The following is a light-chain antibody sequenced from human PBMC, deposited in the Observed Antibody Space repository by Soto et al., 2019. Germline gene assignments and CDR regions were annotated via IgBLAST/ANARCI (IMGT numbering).Light chain of an antibody. CDR2: GAS. CDR3: QQYESWPLT. V-gene: IGKV3D-15*01. CDR1: QNVNNN. Sequence: ELVMTQSPATLSVSPGERATLSCRASQNVNNNLAWYQQRPGQAPRLLIYGASTRASDIPARFSGTGSGTEFTLTISSLQSEDLAVYHCQQYESWPLTFGGGTKVEVK. J-gene: IGKJ4*01.